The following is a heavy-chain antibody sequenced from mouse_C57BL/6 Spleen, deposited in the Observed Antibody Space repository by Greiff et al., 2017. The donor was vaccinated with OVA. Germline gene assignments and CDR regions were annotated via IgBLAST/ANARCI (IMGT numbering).Heavy chain of an antibody. Sequence: EVKLVESGGGLVKPGESLKLSCAVSGFTFSDSGMHWVRQAPEKGLEWVAYNSSGSSTIYYADTVQGRFTISRDNAKNTLFLQMTSLRSEDTALDYSAREPFDYWGQGTTLTVSS. CDR2: NSSGSSTI. V-gene: IGHV5-17*01. J-gene: IGHJ2*01. CDR3: AREPFDY. CDR1: GFTFSDSG.